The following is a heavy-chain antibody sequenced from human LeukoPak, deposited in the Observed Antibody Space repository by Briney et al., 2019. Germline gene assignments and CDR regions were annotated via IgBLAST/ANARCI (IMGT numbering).Heavy chain of an antibody. CDR3: ARVGSGGNCYDV. J-gene: IGHJ6*02. CDR1: GFTFSSYG. D-gene: IGHD2-15*01. Sequence: GGSLRLSCAASGFTFSSYGMHWVRQAPGKGLEWVALIWFDGSNKYYADSVKGRFTISRDNSKNTLYLQMNTLRAEDTAVYYCARVGSGGNCYDVWGQGTTVTVSS. CDR2: IWFDGSNK. V-gene: IGHV3-33*01.